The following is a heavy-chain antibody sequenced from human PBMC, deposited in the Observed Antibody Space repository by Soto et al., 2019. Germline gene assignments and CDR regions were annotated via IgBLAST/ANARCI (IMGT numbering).Heavy chain of an antibody. D-gene: IGHD2-8*01. Sequence: EVQLLESGGGFTHPGGSLRLSCAASGFSFSSFAMNWVRQAPGKGLEWVSIISGSADSTFYADSVKGRFTISRDNSKSTLYLQINSLRAEDTAVYYCAKTRGAMIYAISVYGMDVWGQGTTVTVSS. CDR3: AKTRGAMIYAISVYGMDV. J-gene: IGHJ6*02. CDR2: ISGSADST. CDR1: GFSFSSFA. V-gene: IGHV3-23*01.